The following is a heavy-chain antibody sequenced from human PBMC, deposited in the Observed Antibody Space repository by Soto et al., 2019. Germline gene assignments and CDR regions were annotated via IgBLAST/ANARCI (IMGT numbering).Heavy chain of an antibody. CDR1: GGTFSNFA. D-gene: IGHD2-21*02. CDR2: IIPMFGTA. Sequence: QVQLVQSGAEVKKPGSSVKVSCKASGGTFSNFALSWVRQAPGQGLEWMGGIIPMFGTANYAQKFQGRVMITADKSTSTAYMERGSLGSEDTAVYYWANWGGDFGGGGDYWGQGTLVTVSS. V-gene: IGHV1-69*06. J-gene: IGHJ4*02. CDR3: ANWGGDFGGGGDY.